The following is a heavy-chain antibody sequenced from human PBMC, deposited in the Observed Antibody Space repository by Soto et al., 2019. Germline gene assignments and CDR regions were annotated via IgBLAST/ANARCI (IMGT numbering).Heavy chain of an antibody. CDR1: DGSISSLSSY. J-gene: IGHJ6*02. Sequence: PSETLSLTCTVSDGSISSLSSYWGWIRQPPGKGLEWIGTVSYSGSTYYNPSLKSRVTIALETSKNQFSLKMTSMTAADTAVFYCARREYGMDVWGQGTTVTVSS. CDR2: VSYSGST. V-gene: IGHV4-39*07. CDR3: ARREYGMDV.